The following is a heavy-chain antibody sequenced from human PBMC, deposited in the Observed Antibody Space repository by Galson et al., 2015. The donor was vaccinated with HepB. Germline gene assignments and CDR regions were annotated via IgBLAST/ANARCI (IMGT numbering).Heavy chain of an antibody. D-gene: IGHD2-8*01. J-gene: IGHJ4*02. Sequence: SVKVSCKASGGTFSSYAINWVRQAPGQGLEWIGGLIPIFRTPNYAQKFRGRVTITADESTNTAYMDLNSLKSEDTAVYYCACLFRSLGVTSAFDFRGQGTQVTVSS. V-gene: IGHV1-69*13. CDR2: LIPIFRTP. CDR1: GGTFSSYA. CDR3: ACLFRSLGVTSAFDF.